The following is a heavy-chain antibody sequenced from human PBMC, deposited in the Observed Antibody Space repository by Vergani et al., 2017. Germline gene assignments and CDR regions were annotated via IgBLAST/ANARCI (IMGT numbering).Heavy chain of an antibody. V-gene: IGHV4-4*07. Sequence: QVQLQESGPGLVKPSETLSLTCTVPGGSISSYYWSWIRQPAGKGLEWIGRIYTSGSTNYNPSLKSRVTMSVDTSKNQFSLKLSSVTAADTAVYYSASLVYSGYDRVWFDPWGQGTLVTVSS. CDR2: IYTSGST. CDR3: ASLVYSGYDRVWFDP. J-gene: IGHJ5*02. CDR1: GGSISSYY. D-gene: IGHD5-12*01.